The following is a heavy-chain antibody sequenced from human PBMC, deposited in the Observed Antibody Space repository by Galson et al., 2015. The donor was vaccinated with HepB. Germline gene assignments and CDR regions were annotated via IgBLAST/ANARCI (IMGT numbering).Heavy chain of an antibody. D-gene: IGHD3-3*01. Sequence: SLRLSCAASGFTFSSYGMHWVRQAPGKGLEWVAVISYDGSNKYYADSVKGRFTISRDNSKNTLYLQMNSLRAEDTAVYYCAKVLHDFWSGYWGPYYWGQGTLVTVSS. CDR3: AKVLHDFWSGYWGPYY. V-gene: IGHV3-30*18. J-gene: IGHJ4*02. CDR1: GFTFSSYG. CDR2: ISYDGSNK.